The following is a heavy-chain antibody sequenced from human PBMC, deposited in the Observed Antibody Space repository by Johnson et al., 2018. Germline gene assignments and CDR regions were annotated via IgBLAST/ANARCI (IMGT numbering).Heavy chain of an antibody. J-gene: IGHJ1*01. CDR3: ARARYDTSGYSIQH. V-gene: IGHV1-69*01. CDR1: GGTFSNYA. CDR2: IIPIFGTA. Sequence: QVQLVQSGAEVKKPGSSVKVSCKASGGTFSNYAISWVRQAPGQGLEWMGGIIPIFGTANYAQKFQGRVTITADESTSTAYMELSSLRSDDTGVYYCARARYDTSGYSIQHWGQGTLVTVSS. D-gene: IGHD3-22*01.